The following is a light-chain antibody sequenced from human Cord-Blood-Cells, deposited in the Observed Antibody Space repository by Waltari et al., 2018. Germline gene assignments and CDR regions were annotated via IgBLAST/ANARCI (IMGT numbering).Light chain of an antibody. CDR2: AAS. CDR1: QSISSY. J-gene: IGKJ4*01. Sequence: DIQMTQSPSSLSAPVGDRVTITCRASQSISSYLNWYQQKPGTAPKLLIYAASSLQSGVPSRFSGSAAVTDFTLTISILQPEDFATYYCQQSYSTPLTFGGGTKVEIK. V-gene: IGKV1-39*01. CDR3: QQSYSTPLT.